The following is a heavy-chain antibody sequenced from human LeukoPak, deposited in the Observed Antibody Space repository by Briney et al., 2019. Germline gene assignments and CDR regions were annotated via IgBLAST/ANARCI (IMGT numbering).Heavy chain of an antibody. Sequence: GGSLRLSCSASGFTFDDYAMHWVRQAPGKGLEWVSLISGDGGSTYYADSVKGRFTISRDNSKNSLYLQMNSLRTEDTALYYCAKEMPHDYVWGSYRKLYYFDYWGQGTLVTVSS. CDR3: AKEMPHDYVWGSYRKLYYFDY. J-gene: IGHJ4*02. D-gene: IGHD3-16*02. CDR1: GFTFDDYA. V-gene: IGHV3-43*02. CDR2: ISGDGGST.